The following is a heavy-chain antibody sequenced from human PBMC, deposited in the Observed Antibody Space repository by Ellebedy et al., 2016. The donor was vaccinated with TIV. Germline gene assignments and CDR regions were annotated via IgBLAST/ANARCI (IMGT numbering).Heavy chain of an antibody. CDR3: ARGGYGRPFDC. Sequence: GGSLRLSCAASGFTFSNYWMKWVRQAPGKGLEWVANIKQDGSEKYYVDSVKGRFTISRDKAKNSLFLQMNSMRVEDTDVYFCARGGYGRPFDCWGQGTLVTVSS. V-gene: IGHV3-7*03. J-gene: IGHJ4*02. CDR2: IKQDGSEK. D-gene: IGHD5-12*01. CDR1: GFTFSNYW.